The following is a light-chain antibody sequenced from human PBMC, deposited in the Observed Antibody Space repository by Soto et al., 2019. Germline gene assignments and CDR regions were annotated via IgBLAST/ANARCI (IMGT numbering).Light chain of an antibody. CDR2: DVS. Sequence: QSALTQPASVSGSPGQSITISCTGTSSDVGGYNYVSWYQQHPGKAPKLMIYDVSNRPSGVSNRFSGSKSGNTASLTISGLQAEDEADYYCSSYTSSTTLVFGVCTQLTFL. V-gene: IGLV2-14*01. CDR3: SSYTSSTTLV. J-gene: IGLJ2*01. CDR1: SSDVGGYNY.